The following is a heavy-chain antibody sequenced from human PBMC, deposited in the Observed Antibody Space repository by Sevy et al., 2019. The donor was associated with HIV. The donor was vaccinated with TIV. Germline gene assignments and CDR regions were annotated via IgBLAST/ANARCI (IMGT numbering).Heavy chain of an antibody. J-gene: IGHJ5*02. CDR2: ISASGGYT. V-gene: IGHV3-23*01. CDR3: AKETTSGYFP. CDR1: GFRFNTYV. Sequence: GESLKISCAVSGFRFNTYVMSWVRQAPGKGLEWVSSISASGGYTYYADYVKGRFAISRDNSKNTVDLQMNSLRAEDTALYYCAKETTSGYFPWGQGTLVTVSS. D-gene: IGHD3-3*01.